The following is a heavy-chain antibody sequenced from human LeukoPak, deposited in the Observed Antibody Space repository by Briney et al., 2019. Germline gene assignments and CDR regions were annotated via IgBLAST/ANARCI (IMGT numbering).Heavy chain of an antibody. V-gene: IGHV3-30*01. D-gene: IGHD3-10*01. J-gene: IGHJ3*02. CDR1: GFTFSTYT. CDR2: LSPAGSNK. Sequence: GRSLRLSCAASGFTFSTYTMHWARQAPGKGLEWVALLSPAGSNKYYADSVKGRFTISRDNSKNTLYLEMDSLRAEDTAVFYCATEKGGEAFDIWGQGTMVTVSS. CDR3: ATEKGGEAFDI.